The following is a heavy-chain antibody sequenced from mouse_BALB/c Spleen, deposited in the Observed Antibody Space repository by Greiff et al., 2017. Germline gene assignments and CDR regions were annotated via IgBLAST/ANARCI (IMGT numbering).Heavy chain of an antibody. D-gene: IGHD1-2*01. CDR3: ASSLLAGFAY. J-gene: IGHJ3*01. Sequence: EVHLVESGGDLVKPGGSLKLSCAASGFTFSSYGMSWVRQTPDKRLEWVATISSGGSYTYYPDSVKGRFTISRDNAKNTLYLQMSSLKSEDTAMYYCASSLLAGFAYWGQGTLVTVSA. CDR2: ISSGGSYT. CDR1: GFTFSSYG. V-gene: IGHV5-6*01.